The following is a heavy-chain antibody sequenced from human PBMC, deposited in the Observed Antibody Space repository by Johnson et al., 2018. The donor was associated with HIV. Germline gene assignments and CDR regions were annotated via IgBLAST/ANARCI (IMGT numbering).Heavy chain of an antibody. J-gene: IGHJ3*02. CDR1: GFTFSSYA. CDR3: AKAQTGTTGAFDI. D-gene: IGHD1-7*01. CDR2: IRGSGGST. Sequence: VQLVESGGGLVQPGGSLRLSCAASGFTFSSYAMSWVRQAPGKGLEWVSAIRGSGGSTYYADSVKGRFTISRDNAKNSLYLQMNSLRAEDTALYYCAKAQTGTTGAFDIWGQGTMVTVSS. V-gene: IGHV3-23*04.